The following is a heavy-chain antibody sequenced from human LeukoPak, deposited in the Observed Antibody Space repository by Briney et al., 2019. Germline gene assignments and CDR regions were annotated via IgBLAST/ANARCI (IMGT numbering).Heavy chain of an antibody. D-gene: IGHD6-19*01. V-gene: IGHV4-34*01. Sequence: PSQTLSLTCAVYGGSFSGYYWSWIRHPPGKGLEWIGEINHSGSTNYNPSLKSRVTISVDTSKNQFSLKLSSVTAADTAVYYCARTYSSGWYVDYWGQGTLVTVSS. CDR1: GGSFSGYY. J-gene: IGHJ4*02. CDR2: INHSGST. CDR3: ARTYSSGWYVDY.